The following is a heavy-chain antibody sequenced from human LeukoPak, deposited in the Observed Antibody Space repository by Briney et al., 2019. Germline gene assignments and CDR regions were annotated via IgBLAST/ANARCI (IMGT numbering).Heavy chain of an antibody. V-gene: IGHV1-69*13. J-gene: IGHJ4*02. CDR1: GGTFSSYA. CDR2: FIPIFGTA. CDR3: ARGRNIVVVPAATPPYFDY. D-gene: IGHD2-2*01. Sequence: GASVKVSCKASGGTFSSYAISWVRQAPGQGLEWMGGFIPIFGTANYAQKFQGRVTITADESTSTAYMELSSLRSEDTAVYYCARGRNIVVVPAATPPYFDYWGQGTLVTVSS.